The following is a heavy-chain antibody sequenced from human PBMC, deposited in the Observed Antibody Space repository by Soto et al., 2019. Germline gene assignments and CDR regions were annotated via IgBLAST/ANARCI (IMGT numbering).Heavy chain of an antibody. V-gene: IGHV4-39*01. CDR3: ARDYFDSSDYTTNWFDP. CDR2: IYHTGNA. CDR1: GDSISNSRFY. J-gene: IGHJ5*02. D-gene: IGHD3-22*01. Sequence: SETLSLTCSVSGDSISNSRFYWAWIRQPPGEGLEWIGSIYHTGNAYYNPSLKSRVTIFVDTSKNQFSLKLTSVTAADTALYYCARDYFDSSDYTTNWFDPWGQGALVT.